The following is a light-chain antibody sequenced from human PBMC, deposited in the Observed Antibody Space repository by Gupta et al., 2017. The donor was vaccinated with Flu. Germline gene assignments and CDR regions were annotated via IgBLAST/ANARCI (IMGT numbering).Light chain of an antibody. V-gene: IGKV3-15*01. CDR3: QQYNNWPPLT. Sequence: EIVMTQSPATLSVSPGERATLYCRSSQSVRSNLAWYPQKPGQAPRLLIYGASTRATGIPAWFSGSGSGTEFTLTISSLQSEDFAVYYCQQYNNWPPLTFGGGTKVEIK. J-gene: IGKJ4*01. CDR1: QSVRSN. CDR2: GAS.